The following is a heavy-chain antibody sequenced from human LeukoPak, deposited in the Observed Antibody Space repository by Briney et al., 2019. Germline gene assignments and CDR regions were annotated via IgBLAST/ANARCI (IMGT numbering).Heavy chain of an antibody. D-gene: IGHD3-10*02. CDR3: AKLGITMIGGV. Sequence: GGSLRLSCAASGFTFSSYAMNWVRQAPGKGLEWVSVISGSGDNTYYTDSVKGRFTISRDNAKNSLYLQMNSLRAEDTAVYYCAKLGITMIGGVWGKGTTVTISS. CDR1: GFTFSSYA. J-gene: IGHJ6*04. CDR2: ISGSGDNT. V-gene: IGHV3-23*01.